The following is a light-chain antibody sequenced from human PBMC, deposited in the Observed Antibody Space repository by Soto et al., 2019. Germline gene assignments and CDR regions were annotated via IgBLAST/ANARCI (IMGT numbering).Light chain of an antibody. Sequence: EIVLTQSPGTLSLSPGERDTLSCRASQSLTSSYLAWYQQKPGQAPRLLIYGASSRATGIPDRFTGSGSGTDFTLTISRLEPEDFAVYYCQQYDGSPRTFDQGTKVEIK. J-gene: IGKJ1*01. CDR1: QSLTSSY. CDR2: GAS. CDR3: QQYDGSPRT. V-gene: IGKV3-20*01.